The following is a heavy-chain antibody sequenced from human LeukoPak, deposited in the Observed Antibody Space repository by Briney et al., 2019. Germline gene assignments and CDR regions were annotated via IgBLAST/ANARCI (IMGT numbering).Heavy chain of an antibody. CDR3: ARIIGDGYNSRFDS. CDR1: GGSVSSGRHF. V-gene: IGHV4-61*01. Sequence: SETLSLTCTVSGGSVSSGRHFWSWIRQPPGKGLEWIGYIYYSGSTNSTPSLKSRVTMSVDMSKNQFSLRLSSVTAADTAVYYCARIIGDGYNSRFDSWGQGTLVTVSS. D-gene: IGHD5-24*01. CDR2: IYYSGST. J-gene: IGHJ4*02.